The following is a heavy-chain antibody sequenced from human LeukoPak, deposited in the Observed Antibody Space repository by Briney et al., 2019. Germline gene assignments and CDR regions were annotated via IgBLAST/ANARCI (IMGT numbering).Heavy chain of an antibody. CDR3: ARGDERGYSYGYGSFDY. D-gene: IGHD5-18*01. CDR2: VYHSGTT. J-gene: IGHJ4*02. V-gene: IGHV4-59*01. Sequence: SETLSLTCAVSGGSITSYYWSWIRQVPGKGLEWIGYVYHSGTTNYNPSLKSRVTISVDTSKNHFSLRLTSVTAADTAVYYCARGDERGYSYGYGSFDYWGQGTLVTVSS. CDR1: GGSITSYY.